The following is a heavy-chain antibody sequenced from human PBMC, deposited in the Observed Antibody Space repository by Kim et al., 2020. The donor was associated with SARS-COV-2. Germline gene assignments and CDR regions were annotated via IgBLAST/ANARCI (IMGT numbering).Heavy chain of an antibody. CDR2: INHSGST. J-gene: IGHJ5*02. V-gene: IGHV4-34*01. D-gene: IGHD6-13*01. CDR3: ARGRYSSSWDGGSCWFAP. Sequence: SETLSLTCAVYGGSFSGYYWSWIRQPPGKGLEWIGEINHSGSTNYNPSLKSRVTISVDTSKNQFSLKLSSETAADTAVYYCARGRYSSSWDGGSCWFAP. CDR1: GGSFSGYY.